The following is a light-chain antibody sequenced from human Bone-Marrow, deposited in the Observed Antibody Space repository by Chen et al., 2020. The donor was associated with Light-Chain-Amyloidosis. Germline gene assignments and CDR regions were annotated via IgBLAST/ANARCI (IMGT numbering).Light chain of an antibody. CDR3: QVWDRSSDPPV. V-gene: IGLV3-21*02. J-gene: IGLJ3*02. CDR1: NIRSTS. CDR2: DDS. Sequence: SYVLTQPSSVSVAPGQTATIACGGNNIRSTSVHWYQQTPGQAPLLVDYDDSSRPSGIPERFSGSNSGNTATRTISRVEAGDEADYYRQVWDRSSDPPVFGGGTKLTVL.